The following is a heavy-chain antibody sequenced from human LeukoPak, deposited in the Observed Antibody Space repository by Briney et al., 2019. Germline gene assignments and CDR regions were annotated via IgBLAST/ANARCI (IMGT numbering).Heavy chain of an antibody. CDR2: INRDGCEE. J-gene: IGHJ4*02. V-gene: IGHV3-7*01. CDR3: ARHYYGSGRIVD. D-gene: IGHD3-10*01. CDR1: GITFRIFW. Sequence: GGSLSLSCAVSGITFRIFWMTCVREAPGKGLVWVVDINRDGCEEYYVGSAKGLFTITRDNAKNSHFLQMNSLSGEDTAVYYCARHYYGSGRIVDWGQGTLVTVSS.